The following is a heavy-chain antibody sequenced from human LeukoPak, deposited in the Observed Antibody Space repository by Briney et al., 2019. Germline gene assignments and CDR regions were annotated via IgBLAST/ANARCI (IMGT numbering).Heavy chain of an antibody. CDR1: GFTFSNT. Sequence: GGSLRLSCAASGFTFSNTMNWVRQAPGKGLEWVSIISSGSSYIHYADSVKGRFTISRDNAKNSLYLQMNSLRAEDTAVYYCARVGSSGYSDYFDYWGQGTLVTVSS. CDR3: ARVGSSGYSDYFDY. D-gene: IGHD3-22*01. J-gene: IGHJ4*02. V-gene: IGHV3-21*01. CDR2: ISSGSSYI.